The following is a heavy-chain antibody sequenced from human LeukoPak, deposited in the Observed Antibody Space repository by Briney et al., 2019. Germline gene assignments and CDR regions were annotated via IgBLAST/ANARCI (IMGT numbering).Heavy chain of an antibody. CDR2: IKCKTDGATT. D-gene: IGHD3-10*01. J-gene: IGHJ4*01. CDR3: TIRPSCNYGSGNPPDY. CDR1: GFAFTDAW. V-gene: IGHV3-15*01. Sequence: GESLRLSCAASGFAFTDAWMNWVRQAPGKGLEWVGRIKCKTDGATTDYAAPVKGRFTISRDDSKNTLYLQINSLKTEDTAVYYCTIRPSCNYGSGNPPDYWGQGTLVTVSS.